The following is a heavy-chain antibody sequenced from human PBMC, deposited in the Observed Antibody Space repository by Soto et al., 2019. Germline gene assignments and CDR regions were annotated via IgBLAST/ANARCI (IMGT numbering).Heavy chain of an antibody. CDR3: ARDSDDSTGYYDY. CDR1: GFTFDDYS. Sequence: GGPLRLSCTASGFTFDDYSMTWVRQIPGKGLERVSTTNWNGATTAYADSVRGRFTISRDNAKNSLYLQLDTVTAEDTAFYHCARDSDDSTGYYDYWGEGTLVTVSS. D-gene: IGHD4-4*01. V-gene: IGHV3-20*01. J-gene: IGHJ4*02. CDR2: TNWNGATT.